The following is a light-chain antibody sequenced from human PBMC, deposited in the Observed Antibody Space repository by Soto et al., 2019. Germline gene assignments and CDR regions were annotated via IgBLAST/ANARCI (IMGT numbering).Light chain of an antibody. CDR1: SANIGAVHD. Sequence: QSVLTQPPSVSGSPGQSVAVSCAWGSANIGAVHDVHWYKQLPGGAPKLIIYANSDRPPGVPDRISGSKSGTSASLAITGLQPEDEAEYYCQSADSSGWVFGGGTKVTVL. CDR3: QSADSSGWV. CDR2: ANS. V-gene: IGLV1-40*01. J-gene: IGLJ3*02.